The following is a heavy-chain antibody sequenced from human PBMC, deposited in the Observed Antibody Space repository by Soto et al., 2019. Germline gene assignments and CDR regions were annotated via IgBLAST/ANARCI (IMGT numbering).Heavy chain of an antibody. CDR1: GYSFTTYG. V-gene: IGHV1-18*01. CDR3: AREDSCAYCCSGMDV. CDR2: ISGYNGNT. D-gene: IGHD2-21*01. J-gene: IGHJ6*02. Sequence: QVQLVQSRGEVKKPGASVKVSCKTSGYSFTTYGISWVRQAPGQGLEWMGWISGYNGNTNYAQKLQGRVTMTTDTSTSTASMAMRGLIYEDTAVSYCAREDSCAYCCSGMDVWGQGSTVTVSS.